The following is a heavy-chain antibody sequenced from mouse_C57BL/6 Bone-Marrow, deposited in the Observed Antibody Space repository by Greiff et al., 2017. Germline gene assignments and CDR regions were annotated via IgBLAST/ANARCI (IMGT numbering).Heavy chain of an antibody. CDR2: ISSGSSTI. CDR1: GFTFSDYG. V-gene: IGHV5-17*01. D-gene: IGHD1-1*01. J-gene: IGHJ4*01. Sequence: EVNVVESGGGLVKPGGSLKLSCAASGFTFSDYGMHWVRQAPEKGLEWVAYISSGSSTIYYADTVKGRFTISRDNTKNTLFLQMTSLRSEDTAMYYCARPYDDGRGENAMDYWGQGTSVTVSS. CDR3: ARPYDDGRGENAMDY.